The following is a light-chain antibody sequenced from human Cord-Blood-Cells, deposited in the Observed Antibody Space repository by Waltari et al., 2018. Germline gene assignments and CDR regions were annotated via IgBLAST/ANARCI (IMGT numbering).Light chain of an antibody. J-gene: IGKJ1*01. V-gene: IGKV3-11*01. CDR2: DAS. CDR1: QTVSSY. CDR3: QQRSDWPWT. Sequence: EIMLTQPPATLSLSPGERATLSCRASQTVSSYLAWYQYKLGQAHRLLIYDASNRAPGSPARFSGSGYGTDFSLSISSLELEDFAVYYCQQRSDWPWTFGQGTKVEIK.